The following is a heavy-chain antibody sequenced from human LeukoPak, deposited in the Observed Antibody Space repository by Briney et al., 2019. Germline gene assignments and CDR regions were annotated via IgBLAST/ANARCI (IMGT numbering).Heavy chain of an antibody. Sequence: GGSLRLSCAASGFIFSSYWMHWVRQAPGKGLVWVSRINSDGSSSSYADSVKGRFTISRDNAKNTLYLQMNSLRAEDTAVYYCARRVVVPAAPYYFDYWGQGTLVTVSS. CDR3: ARRVVVPAAPYYFDY. CDR2: INSDGSSS. D-gene: IGHD2-2*01. V-gene: IGHV3-74*01. CDR1: GFIFSSYW. J-gene: IGHJ4*02.